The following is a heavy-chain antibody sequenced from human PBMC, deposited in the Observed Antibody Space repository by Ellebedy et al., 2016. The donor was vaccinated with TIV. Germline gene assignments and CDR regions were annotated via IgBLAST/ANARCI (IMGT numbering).Heavy chain of an antibody. V-gene: IGHV3-30*18. D-gene: IGHD1-20*01. Sequence: GESLKISCAASRFTFSNYGMYWVRQAPGKGLEWVAVISYDGSEKYYADSVKGRFTISRDNSRNTLDLQMNSLRGEDTAVCYCAKDRLISGAGIDYWGQGTLVTVSS. CDR2: ISYDGSEK. CDR3: AKDRLISGAGIDY. CDR1: RFTFSNYG. J-gene: IGHJ4*02.